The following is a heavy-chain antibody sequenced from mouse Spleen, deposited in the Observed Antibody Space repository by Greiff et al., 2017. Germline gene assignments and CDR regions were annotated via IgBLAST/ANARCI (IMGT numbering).Heavy chain of an antibody. J-gene: IGHJ2*01. V-gene: IGHV14-4*01. CDR1: GFNIKDDY. CDR3: TRAYDYDVRFDY. Sequence: VQLQKSGAELVRPGASVKLSCTASGFNIKDDYMHWVKQRPEQGLEWIGWIDPENGDTEYASKFQGKATITADTSSNTAYLQLSSLTSEDTAVYYCTRAYDYDVRFDYWGQGTTLTVSS. D-gene: IGHD2-4*01. CDR2: IDPENGDT.